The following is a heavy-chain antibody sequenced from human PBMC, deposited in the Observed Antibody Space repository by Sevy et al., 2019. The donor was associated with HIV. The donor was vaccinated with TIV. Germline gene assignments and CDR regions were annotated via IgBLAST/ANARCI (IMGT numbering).Heavy chain of an antibody. Sequence: ASVKVSCKASGGTFSSYAISWVRQAPGQGLEWMGGIIPIFGTANYAQKFQGRVTITADKSTSTAYMELSSLRSEDTAVYYCARWNYYGSGSLWGFDYWGQGTLVTVSS. J-gene: IGHJ4*02. CDR3: ARWNYYGSGSLWGFDY. CDR1: GGTFSSYA. V-gene: IGHV1-69*06. D-gene: IGHD3-10*01. CDR2: IIPIFGTA.